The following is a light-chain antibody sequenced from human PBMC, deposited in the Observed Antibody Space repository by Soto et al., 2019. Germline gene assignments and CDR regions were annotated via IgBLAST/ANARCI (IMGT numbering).Light chain of an antibody. CDR1: SSDIVTYNL. Sequence: QSVLTQPASVSGSPGESITISCTGTSSDIVTYNLVSWYQQHPGKAPKLLMFEGSRRHSGVSNRFSGSKSGHTASLTISGLQAEDEADYYCCSFAGSSTFYVLGSGTKVTVL. CDR3: CSFAGSSTFYV. CDR2: EGS. V-gene: IGLV2-23*01. J-gene: IGLJ1*01.